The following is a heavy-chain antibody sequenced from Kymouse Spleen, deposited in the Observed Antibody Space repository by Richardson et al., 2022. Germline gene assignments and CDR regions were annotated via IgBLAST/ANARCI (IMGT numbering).Heavy chain of an antibody. Sequence: QVQLQQWGAGLLKPSETLSLTCAVYGGSFSGYYWSWIRQPPGKGLEWIGEINHSGSTNYNPSLKSRVTISVDTSKNQFSLKLSSVTAADTAVYYCARNNWNYDYYYYGMDVWGQGTTVTVSS. CDR3: ARNNWNYDYYYYGMDV. V-gene: IGHV4-34*01. D-gene: IGHD1-7*01. CDR1: GGSFSGYY. CDR2: INHSGST. J-gene: IGHJ6*02.